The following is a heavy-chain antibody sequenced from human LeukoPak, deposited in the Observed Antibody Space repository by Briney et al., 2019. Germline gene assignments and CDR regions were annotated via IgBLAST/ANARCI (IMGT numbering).Heavy chain of an antibody. CDR3: VRDLGGRSGH. J-gene: IGHJ4*02. Sequence: GRSLRVSCAATGFTVSSNWMHWFREATGKGLVWVSRINEDGSTTNYADSVKGRSTIFRDNAKNTLYLQMNSLRAEDTAVYYCVRDLGGRSGHWGQGTLVTVS. CDR1: GFTVSSNW. V-gene: IGHV3-74*01. D-gene: IGHD1-26*01. CDR2: INEDGSTT.